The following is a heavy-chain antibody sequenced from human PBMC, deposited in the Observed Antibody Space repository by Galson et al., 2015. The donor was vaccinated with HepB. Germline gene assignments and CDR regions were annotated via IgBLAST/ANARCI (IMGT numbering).Heavy chain of an antibody. Sequence: SLRLSCAASGFSIRSHYMNWVRQAPGKGLEWVSVIHGGNNRYYADSVKGRFTMSRDDPINTLYLQMNSLRAEDTAVYYCAQLGTGYWGQGTPVTVSS. CDR3: AQLGTGY. CDR1: GFSIRSHY. D-gene: IGHD7-27*01. J-gene: IGHJ4*02. CDR2: IHGGNNR. V-gene: IGHV3-53*01.